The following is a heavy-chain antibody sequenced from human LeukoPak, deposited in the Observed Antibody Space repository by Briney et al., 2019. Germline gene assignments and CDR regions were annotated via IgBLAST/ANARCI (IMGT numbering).Heavy chain of an antibody. Sequence: GGSLRLSCAASGFTFDDYGMSWVRQAPGKGLEWVSGINWNGGSTGYADSVKGRFTISRDNANNSLYLQMNSLRAEDTALYYCARVLGYCSGGSCYSNYFDYWGQGTLVTVSS. CDR1: GFTFDDYG. CDR3: ARVLGYCSGGSCYSNYFDY. V-gene: IGHV3-20*04. D-gene: IGHD2-15*01. CDR2: INWNGGST. J-gene: IGHJ4*02.